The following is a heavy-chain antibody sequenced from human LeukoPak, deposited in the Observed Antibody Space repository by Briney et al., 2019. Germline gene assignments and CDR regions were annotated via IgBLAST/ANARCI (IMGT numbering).Heavy chain of an antibody. Sequence: GGSLRLSCAASGFTFSSYSMNWVRQAPGKGLEWVSSISSSSSYIYYADSVKGRFTISRDDARNSLYLQMNSLRAEDTAVYYCARDAGYCSSTSCYLVYFMDVWGKGTTVTVSS. J-gene: IGHJ6*03. V-gene: IGHV3-21*01. CDR1: GFTFSSYS. D-gene: IGHD2-2*03. CDR3: ARDAGYCSSTSCYLVYFMDV. CDR2: ISSSSSYI.